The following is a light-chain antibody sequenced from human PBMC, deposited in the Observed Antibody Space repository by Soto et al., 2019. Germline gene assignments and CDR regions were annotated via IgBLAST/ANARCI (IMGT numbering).Light chain of an antibody. Sequence: EIGVTQSPFTLSPSPADIVTLSFRASQSVNSKVAWYQQKPGQAPRLLIYGASTRATGIPARFSGSGPGTEFTLTISSLQSEDFAVYYFQQYNYGTPIKFGQGTRLEI. V-gene: IGKV3-15*01. CDR2: GAS. CDR3: QQYNYGTPIK. J-gene: IGKJ5*01. CDR1: QSVNSK.